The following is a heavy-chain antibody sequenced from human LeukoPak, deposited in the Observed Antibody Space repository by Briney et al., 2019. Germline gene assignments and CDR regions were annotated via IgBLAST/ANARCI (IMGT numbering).Heavy chain of an antibody. V-gene: IGHV4-30-2*01. Sequence: SETLSLTCAVSGGSISSGGYSWSWIRQPPGKGLEWIGYIYHSGSTYYNPSLKSRVTISVDRSKNQFSLKLSSVTAADTAVYYCARAPKDWYFDLWGRGTLVTVSS. CDR3: ARAPKDWYFDL. CDR1: GGSISSGGYS. J-gene: IGHJ2*01. CDR2: IYHSGST.